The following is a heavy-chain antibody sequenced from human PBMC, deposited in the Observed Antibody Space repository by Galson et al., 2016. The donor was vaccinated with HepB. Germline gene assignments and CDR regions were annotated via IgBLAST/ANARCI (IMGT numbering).Heavy chain of an antibody. CDR3: ARGSVYCGDDCFSERFDP. V-gene: IGHV1-18*04. CDR2: INPYNGHT. CDR1: GYTFINYA. J-gene: IGHJ5*02. D-gene: IGHD2-21*02. Sequence: SVKVSCKASGYTFINYAISWVRQAPGQGLEWMGWINPYNGHTRYAQKLQGRVTMTTDTSTTTVYMGLGSLTSDDTAVYPCARGSVYCGDDCFSERFDPWGRGTLVTVSS.